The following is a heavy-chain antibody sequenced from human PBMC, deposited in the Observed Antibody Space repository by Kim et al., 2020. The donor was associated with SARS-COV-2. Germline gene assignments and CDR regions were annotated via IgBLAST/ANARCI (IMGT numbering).Heavy chain of an antibody. D-gene: IGHD6-19*01. Sequence: YADSVKGRFTISRDNAKNSLYLQMNSLRAEDTAVYYCAREGSGWYGIIDYWGQGTLVTVSS. V-gene: IGHV3-21*01. J-gene: IGHJ4*02. CDR3: AREGSGWYGIIDY.